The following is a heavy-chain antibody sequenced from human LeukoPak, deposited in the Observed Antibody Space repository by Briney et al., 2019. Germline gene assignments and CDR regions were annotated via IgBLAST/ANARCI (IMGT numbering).Heavy chain of an antibody. D-gene: IGHD1-1*01. Sequence: QPGGSLRLSCAASGFTFDDYAMHWVRQAPGKGLEWVSGISWNSGSIGYADSVKGRFPISRDNAKNSLYLQMNSLRAEDTAVYYCAKWATGTTYRGYFDYWGQGTLVTVSS. CDR2: ISWNSGSI. J-gene: IGHJ4*02. V-gene: IGHV3-9*01. CDR1: GFTFDDYA. CDR3: AKWATGTTYRGYFDY.